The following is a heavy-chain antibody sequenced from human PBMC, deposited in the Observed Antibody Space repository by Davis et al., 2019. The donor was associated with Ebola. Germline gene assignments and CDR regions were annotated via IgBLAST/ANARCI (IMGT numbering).Heavy chain of an antibody. Sequence: PSETLSLTCTVSGGSISSYYWSWIRQPPGKGLEWIGYIYYSGSTNYNPSLKSRVTISVDTSKNQFSLKLSSVTAADTAVYYCASQIAVAGTEVDSWGQGTLVTVSS. D-gene: IGHD6-19*01. CDR1: GGSISSYY. J-gene: IGHJ4*02. CDR2: IYYSGST. V-gene: IGHV4-59*01. CDR3: ASQIAVAGTEVDS.